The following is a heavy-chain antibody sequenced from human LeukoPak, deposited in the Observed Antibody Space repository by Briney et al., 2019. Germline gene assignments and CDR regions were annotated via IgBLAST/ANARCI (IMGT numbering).Heavy chain of an antibody. J-gene: IGHJ4*02. CDR1: GFIFRNYA. V-gene: IGHV3-23*01. CDR3: AKWGDYDILTGYYVSDF. CDR2: ITGSGDTT. Sequence: EGSLRLSCAASGFIFRNYAMSWVRQAPGKGLEWVSAITGSGDTTYYADSVKGRFTISRDNSKNTLYAEMNTLRAEDTAVYYCAKWGDYDILTGYYVSDFWGQGTLVTVSS. D-gene: IGHD3-9*01.